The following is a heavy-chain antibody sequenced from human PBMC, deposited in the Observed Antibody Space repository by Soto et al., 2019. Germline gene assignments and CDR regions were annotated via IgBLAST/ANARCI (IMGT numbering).Heavy chain of an antibody. V-gene: IGHV3-23*01. D-gene: IGHD3-9*01. CDR1: GFTFSSYA. CDR3: AKTVGYDILTGYDY. J-gene: IGHJ4*02. Sequence: GGSLRLSGAASGFTFSSYAMSWVRQAPGKGLEWVSAISGSGGSTYYADSVKGRFTISRDNSKNTLYLQMNSLRAEDTAVYYCAKTVGYDILTGYDYWGQGTLVTVSS. CDR2: ISGSGGST.